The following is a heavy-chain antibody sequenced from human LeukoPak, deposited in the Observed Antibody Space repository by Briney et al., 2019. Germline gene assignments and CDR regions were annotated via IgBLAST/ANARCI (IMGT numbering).Heavy chain of an antibody. CDR2: INPNSGGT. Sequence: GASVKVSCKASGYTFTGYYMHWVRQAPGQGLEWMGWINPNSGGTNYAQKLQGRVTMTTDTSTSTAYMELRSLRSDDTAVYYCAREEGYYYDSSGYYRKDAFDIWGQGTMVTVSS. CDR3: AREEGYYYDSSGYYRKDAFDI. D-gene: IGHD3-22*01. J-gene: IGHJ3*02. CDR1: GYTFTGYY. V-gene: IGHV1-2*02.